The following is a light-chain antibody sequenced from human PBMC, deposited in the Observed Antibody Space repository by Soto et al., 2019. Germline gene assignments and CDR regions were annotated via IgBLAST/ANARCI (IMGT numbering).Light chain of an antibody. CDR2: GAS. CDR1: QNIATY. J-gene: IGKJ1*01. V-gene: IGKV1-39*01. Sequence: DIQLTQSPSSLSASVGDRVTVTCRASQNIATYLNWYQQKPGKAPNLLIHGASSLQSGVPSRFSGSGSGTDFTLTISRLQPEDFATYYCQQSYNTPRTFGQGTKVEMK. CDR3: QQSYNTPRT.